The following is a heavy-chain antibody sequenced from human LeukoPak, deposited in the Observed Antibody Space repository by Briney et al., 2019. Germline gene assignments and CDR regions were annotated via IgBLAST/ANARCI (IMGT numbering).Heavy chain of an antibody. D-gene: IGHD3-10*01. CDR1: GFTFSDYY. CDR2: ISSSSSYT. J-gene: IGHJ4*02. V-gene: IGHV3-11*06. Sequence: GGSLRLSCAASGFTFSDYYMSWIRQAPGKGLEWVSYISSSSSYTNYADSVKGRFTISRDNAKNSLYLQMNSLRAEDTAVYYCARESYGSGSYGDYWGQGTLVTVSS. CDR3: ARESYGSGSYGDY.